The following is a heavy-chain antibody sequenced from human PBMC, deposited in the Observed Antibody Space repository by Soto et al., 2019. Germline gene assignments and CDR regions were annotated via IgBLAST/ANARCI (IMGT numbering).Heavy chain of an antibody. V-gene: IGHV3-21*01. D-gene: IGHD5-18*01. CDR3: ARDRAMVAGYYFDY. J-gene: IGHJ4*02. CDR1: GFTFSSYS. Sequence: PGGSLRLSCAASGFTFSSYSMNWVRQAPGKGLEWVSSISSSSSYIYYADSVKGRFTISRDNAKNSLYLQMNSLRAEDTAVYYCARDRAMVAGYYFDYWGQGTLVTVSS. CDR2: ISSSSSYI.